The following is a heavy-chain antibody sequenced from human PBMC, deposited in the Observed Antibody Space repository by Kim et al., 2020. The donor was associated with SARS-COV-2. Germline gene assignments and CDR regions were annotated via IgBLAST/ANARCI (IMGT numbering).Heavy chain of an antibody. J-gene: IGHJ6*02. D-gene: IGHD3-10*01. Sequence: GGSLRLSCAASGFTFSSYSMNWVRQAPGKGLEWVSYISSSSSTIYYADSVKGRFTISRDNAKNSLYLQMNSLRDEDTAVYYCARDAQTYYYGSGSRNYPGKYYYYGMDVWGQGTTVTVSS. CDR2: ISSSSSTI. V-gene: IGHV3-48*02. CDR1: GFTFSSYS. CDR3: ARDAQTYYYGSGSRNYPGKYYYYGMDV.